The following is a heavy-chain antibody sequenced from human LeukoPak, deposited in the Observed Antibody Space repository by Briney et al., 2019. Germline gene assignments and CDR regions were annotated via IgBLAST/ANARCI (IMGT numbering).Heavy chain of an antibody. D-gene: IGHD6-19*01. J-gene: IGHJ6*03. CDR3: AKDWKGSGWPNYYYYYMDV. V-gene: IGHV3-7*03. Sequence: PGGSLRLSCAASGFTFSSYWMSWVRQAPGKGLDWVANIKQDGSEKYYVDSVKGRFTISRDNAKNSLYLQMNSLRAEDTAVYYCAKDWKGSGWPNYYYYYMDVWGKGTTVTVSS. CDR2: IKQDGSEK. CDR1: GFTFSSYW.